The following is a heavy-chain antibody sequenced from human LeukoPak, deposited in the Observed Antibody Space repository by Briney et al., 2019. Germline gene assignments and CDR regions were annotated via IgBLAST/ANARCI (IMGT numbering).Heavy chain of an antibody. CDR3: ARALRSGYYNFDY. CDR1: GFTFSSYG. V-gene: IGHV3-30*02. D-gene: IGHD3-3*01. Sequence: QPGGSLRLSCAASGFTFSSYGMHWVRQAPGKGLEWVAFIRYDGSNKYYADSVKGLFTISRDNSKNTLYLQMNSLRAEDTAVYYCARALRSGYYNFDYWGQGTLVTVSS. J-gene: IGHJ4*02. CDR2: IRYDGSNK.